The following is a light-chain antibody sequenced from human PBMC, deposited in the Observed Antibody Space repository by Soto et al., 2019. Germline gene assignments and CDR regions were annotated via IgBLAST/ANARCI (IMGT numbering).Light chain of an antibody. CDR1: QSISRS. Sequence: DIQMTQSPSTLSASVGDRVTITCRASQSISRSLACYQQKPGKAPKLLSYEASNLKSGVPSRFSGSGSGTEYTLTISSLQPDDSASYYCQQYNGYWTFGQGTRVEIK. V-gene: IGKV1-5*03. CDR3: QQYNGYWT. CDR2: EAS. J-gene: IGKJ1*01.